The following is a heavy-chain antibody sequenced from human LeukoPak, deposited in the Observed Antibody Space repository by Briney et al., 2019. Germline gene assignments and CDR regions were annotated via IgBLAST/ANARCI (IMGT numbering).Heavy chain of an antibody. D-gene: IGHD3-22*01. J-gene: IGHJ5*02. Sequence: PGGSLRLSCAASGFTFSNYNMNWVRQAPGKGLEWISYISTSSSTIYYADSVKGRFTISRDNANNSLYLQMNSLRAEDTAVYYCARGGPNYYDSSGYDPAWGQGTLVTVSS. CDR1: GFTFSNYN. CDR3: ARGGPNYYDSSGYDPA. CDR2: ISTSSSTI. V-gene: IGHV3-48*01.